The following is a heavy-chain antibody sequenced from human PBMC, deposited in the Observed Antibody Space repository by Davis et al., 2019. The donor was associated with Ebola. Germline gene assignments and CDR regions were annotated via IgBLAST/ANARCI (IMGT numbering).Heavy chain of an antibody. D-gene: IGHD2-2*01. CDR2: IYHSGST. J-gene: IGHJ6*03. Sequence: PSETLSLTCAVSGGSISSSNWWSWVRQPPGKGLEWIGEIYHSGSTNYNPSLKSRVTISVDKSKNQFSLKLSSVTAADTAVYYCARLVVPAANYYYYYMDVWGKGTTVTVSS. CDR1: GGSISSSNW. V-gene: IGHV4-4*02. CDR3: ARLVVPAANYYYYYMDV.